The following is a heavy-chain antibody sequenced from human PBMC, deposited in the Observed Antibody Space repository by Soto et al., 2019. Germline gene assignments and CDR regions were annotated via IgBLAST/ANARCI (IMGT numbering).Heavy chain of an antibody. CDR1: GGSISSGGYY. V-gene: IGHV4-31*03. D-gene: IGHD3-10*01. Sequence: SETLSLTCTVSGGSISSGGYYWSWIRQHPGKGLEWIGYIYYSGSTYYNPSLKSRVTISVDTSKNQFSLKLSSVTAADTAVYYCARTMVRGANWFDPWGQGTLVTVSS. CDR2: IYYSGST. J-gene: IGHJ5*02. CDR3: ARTMVRGANWFDP.